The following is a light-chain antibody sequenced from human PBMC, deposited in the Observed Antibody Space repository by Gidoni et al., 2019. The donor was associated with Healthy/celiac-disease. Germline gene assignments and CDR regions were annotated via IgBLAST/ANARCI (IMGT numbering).Light chain of an antibody. V-gene: IGKV1-39*01. CDR3: QQSYSTLLHPLT. CDR1: QSISSY. Sequence: DIQMTQSPSSLSASVGDRVTITCRASQSISSYLNWYQQKPGKAPKLLIYAASSLQSGVPSRFSGSGSGTDFTLTISSLQPEDFATYYCQQSYSTLLHPLTFXGXTKVEIK. J-gene: IGKJ4*01. CDR2: AAS.